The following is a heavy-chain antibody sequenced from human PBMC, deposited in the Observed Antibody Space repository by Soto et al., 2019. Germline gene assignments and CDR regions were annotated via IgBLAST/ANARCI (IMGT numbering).Heavy chain of an antibody. V-gene: IGHV4-34*01. D-gene: IGHD3-9*01. CDR2: INHSGST. CDR1: GGSFSDYY. J-gene: IGHJ5*02. CDR3: TRGDILTGSRNWFDP. Sequence: PSETLSLTCAVYGGSFSDYYWSWIRQPPGKGLEWIGEINHSGSTNYNPSLKSRVTISVDRTKNQFSLKLRSVTAAYTAVYYCTRGDILTGSRNWFDPRGQGILVTVSS.